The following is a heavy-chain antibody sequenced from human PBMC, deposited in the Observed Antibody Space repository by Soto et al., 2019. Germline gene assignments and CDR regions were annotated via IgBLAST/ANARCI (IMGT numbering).Heavy chain of an antibody. V-gene: IGHV3-11*01. J-gene: IGHJ5*02. CDR1: GFTFSDYY. Sequence: QVQLVESGGGLVKPGGSLRLSCAASGFTFSDYYMSWIRQAPGTGLEWVSYISSSGSTIYYADSVKRRFTISRDNSKKKLYRQMNSLRAEDTVVEYRARGLRFWVWLCGRVDWFDPWGQGTLVTVSS. CDR3: ARGLRFWVWLCGRVDWFDP. D-gene: IGHD3-3*01. CDR2: ISSSGSTI.